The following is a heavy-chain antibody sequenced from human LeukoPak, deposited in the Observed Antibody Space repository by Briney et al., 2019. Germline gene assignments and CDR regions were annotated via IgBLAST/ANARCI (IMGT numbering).Heavy chain of an antibody. Sequence: GGSLRLSCAASEFTFSLYAMNWVRQAPGKGLEWVSYINDVSSDIHYADSVKGRFTISRDNAKNTLYLQMNSLRAEGTAVYYCARDTYQPGLIDCWGQGTLVTVSS. J-gene: IGHJ4*02. V-gene: IGHV3-21*05. D-gene: IGHD2-2*01. CDR3: ARDTYQPGLIDC. CDR2: INDVSSDI. CDR1: EFTFSLYA.